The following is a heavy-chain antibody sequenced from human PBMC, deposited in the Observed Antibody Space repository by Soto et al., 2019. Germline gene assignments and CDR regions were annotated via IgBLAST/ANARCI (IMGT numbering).Heavy chain of an antibody. CDR1: GYTFTGYY. Sequence: GASVKVSCKASGYTFTGYYMHWVRQAPGQGLEWMGWINPNSGGTNYAQKFQGRVTVTRDTSISTAYMELSRLRSDDTAVYYCARAPPYYYYDSSGYWFDPWGQGTLVTVSS. V-gene: IGHV1-2*02. CDR2: INPNSGGT. J-gene: IGHJ5*02. D-gene: IGHD3-22*01. CDR3: ARAPPYYYYDSSGYWFDP.